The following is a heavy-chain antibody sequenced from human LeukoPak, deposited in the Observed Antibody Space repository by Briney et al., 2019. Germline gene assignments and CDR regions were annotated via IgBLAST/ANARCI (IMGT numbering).Heavy chain of an antibody. Sequence: SSETLSLTCTVSGGSISSYYWSWIRQPPGKGLEWIGYIYYSGSTNYNPSLKSRVTISVDTSKNQFSLKLSSVTAADTAVYYCARTVATIKDYYYGMDVWGQGTTVTVSS. CDR1: GGSISSYY. J-gene: IGHJ6*02. CDR2: IYYSGST. D-gene: IGHD5-12*01. CDR3: ARTVATIKDYYYGMDV. V-gene: IGHV4-59*01.